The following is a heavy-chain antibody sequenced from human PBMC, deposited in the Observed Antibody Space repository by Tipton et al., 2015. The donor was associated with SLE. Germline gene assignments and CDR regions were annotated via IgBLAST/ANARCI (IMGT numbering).Heavy chain of an antibody. D-gene: IGHD6-25*01. V-gene: IGHV4-59*01. CDR3: AISLYSSADY. J-gene: IGHJ4*02. CDR2: IYYSGST. CDR1: GGSISSYY. Sequence: TLSLTCTVSGGSISSYYWSWIRQPPGKGLEWIGYIYYSGSTNYNPSLKSRVTISVDTSKNQFSLKLSSVTAADTAVYYCAISLYSSADYWAQGTLITVSS.